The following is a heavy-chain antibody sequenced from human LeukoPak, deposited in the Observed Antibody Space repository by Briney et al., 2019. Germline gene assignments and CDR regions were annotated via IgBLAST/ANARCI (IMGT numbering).Heavy chain of an antibody. CDR1: GGSLSSGSYF. Sequence: SETLSLTCNVSGGSLSSGSYFWSWIRQPAGKGLDWIGHIYTSGTSYYNPSLKSRVTISIDTSKYQFSLRLSSVTAADTAVYYCARADGATSFDLWGRGTLVTVSS. J-gene: IGHJ2*01. CDR3: ARADGATSFDL. D-gene: IGHD5-24*01. CDR2: IYTSGTS. V-gene: IGHV4-61*09.